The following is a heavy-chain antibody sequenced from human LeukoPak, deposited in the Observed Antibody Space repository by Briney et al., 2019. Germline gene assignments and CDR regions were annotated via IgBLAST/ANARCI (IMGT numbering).Heavy chain of an antibody. J-gene: IGHJ4*02. CDR2: ILPIFGTA. D-gene: IGHD6-13*01. V-gene: IGHV1-69*05. Sequence: SVTVSCKASGGTFSSYAISWVRQAPGQGLEWMGRILPIFGTANYAQKFQGRVTITTDESTSTAYKELSSLRSEDTAVYYCARDVPSSSWETFDYWGQGTLVTVSS. CDR3: ARDVPSSSWETFDY. CDR1: GGTFSSYA.